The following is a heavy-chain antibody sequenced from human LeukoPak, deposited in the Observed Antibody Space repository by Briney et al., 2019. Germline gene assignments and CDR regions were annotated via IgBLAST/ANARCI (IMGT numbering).Heavy chain of an antibody. J-gene: IGHJ4*02. CDR1: GFTFSNYW. CDR2: ISGSGGST. Sequence: GGSLRLSCATSGFTFSNYWMHWFRQVPGKGLEWVSAISGSGGSTYYADSVKGRFTISRDNSKNTLYLQMNSLRAEDTAVYYCAKMSQQLVPSPFDYWGQGTLVTVSS. V-gene: IGHV3-23*01. CDR3: AKMSQQLVPSPFDY. D-gene: IGHD6-13*01.